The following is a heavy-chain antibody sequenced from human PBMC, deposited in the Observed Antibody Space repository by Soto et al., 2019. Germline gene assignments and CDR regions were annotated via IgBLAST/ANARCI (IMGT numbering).Heavy chain of an antibody. CDR1: GYRFPQYL. D-gene: IGHD3-3*01. Sequence: PGEAQKDPPKGSGYRFPQYLVGWGCQMPGKRPEWMGSIFPGDSDTRYSPSFQGQVTISADKSINSVYLQWSSLKASDTATYYCARLGFNYDFLSGYYNVHHYYGIDVWGQGTTVTVSS. V-gene: IGHV5-51*01. J-gene: IGHJ6*02. CDR2: IFPGDSDT. CDR3: ARLGFNYDFLSGYYNVHHYYGIDV.